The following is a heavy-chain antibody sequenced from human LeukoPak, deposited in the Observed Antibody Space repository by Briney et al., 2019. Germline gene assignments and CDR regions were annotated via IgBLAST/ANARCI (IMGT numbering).Heavy chain of an antibody. D-gene: IGHD6-19*01. CDR1: GYRFTTYW. J-gene: IGHJ4*02. CDR3: ALRDITVAGTRGYFDY. Sequence: GESLKISCKGSGYRFTTYWIGWVRQMPGKGLEWMGIIYPGDSETKYSPSFQGQVTISVDKSISTAYLQWTSLKASDTAMYYCALRDITVAGTRGYFDYWGQGTLVTVSS. CDR2: IYPGDSET. V-gene: IGHV5-51*01.